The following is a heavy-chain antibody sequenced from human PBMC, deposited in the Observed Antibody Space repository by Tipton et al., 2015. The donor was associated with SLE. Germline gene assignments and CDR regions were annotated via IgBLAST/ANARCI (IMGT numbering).Heavy chain of an antibody. J-gene: IGHJ5*02. D-gene: IGHD2-15*01. CDR2: IYYSGST. CDR3: ASILGYCSGGSCWPRNWFDP. V-gene: IGHV4-39*07. CDR1: GGSISSSSYY. Sequence: TLSLTCTVSGGSISSSSYYWGWIRQPPGKGLEWIGSIYYSGSTYYNPSLKSRVTISVDTSKNQFSLKLSSVTAADTAVYYCASILGYCSGGSCWPRNWFDPWGQGTLVTVSS.